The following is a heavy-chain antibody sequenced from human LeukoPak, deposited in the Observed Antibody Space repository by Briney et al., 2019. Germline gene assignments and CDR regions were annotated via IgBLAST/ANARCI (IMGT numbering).Heavy chain of an antibody. D-gene: IGHD3-22*01. CDR2: IYYSGST. Sequence: SQTLSLTCTVSGGSISSGGYYWSWIRQHPRKGLEWIGYIYYSGSTYYNPSLKSRVTISVDTSKNQFSLKLSSVTAADTAVYYCARWGSSGYFFDYWGQGTLVTVSS. J-gene: IGHJ4*02. V-gene: IGHV4-31*03. CDR3: ARWGSSGYFFDY. CDR1: GGSISSGGYY.